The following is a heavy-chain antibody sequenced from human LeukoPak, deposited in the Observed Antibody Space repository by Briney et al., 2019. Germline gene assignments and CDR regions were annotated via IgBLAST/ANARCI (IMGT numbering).Heavy chain of an antibody. D-gene: IGHD2-15*01. J-gene: IGHJ4*02. CDR2: ISYDGSNK. V-gene: IGHV3-30*18. CDR3: AKDPGTQAPGGLVDY. Sequence: QTGGSLRLSCAASGFTFSSYGMHWVRQAPGKGLEWVAVISYDGSNKYYADSVKGRFTISRDNSKNTLYLQMNSLRAEDTAVYYCAKDPGTQAPGGLVDYWGQGTLVTVSS. CDR1: GFTFSSYG.